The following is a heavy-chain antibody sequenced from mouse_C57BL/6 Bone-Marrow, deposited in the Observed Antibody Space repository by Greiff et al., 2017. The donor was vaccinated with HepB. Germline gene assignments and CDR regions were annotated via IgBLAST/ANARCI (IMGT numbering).Heavy chain of an antibody. Sequence: VQLQQPGTELVKPGASVKLSCKASGYTFTSYWMHWVKQRPGQGLEWIGNINPSNGGTNYKEKCKSKATLTVDKSSSTAYMQLSSLTSEDSAVYYCARDYYDYDVAWFAYWGQGTLVTVSA. CDR1: GYTFTSYW. D-gene: IGHD2-4*01. V-gene: IGHV1-53*01. CDR3: ARDYYDYDVAWFAY. CDR2: INPSNGGT. J-gene: IGHJ3*01.